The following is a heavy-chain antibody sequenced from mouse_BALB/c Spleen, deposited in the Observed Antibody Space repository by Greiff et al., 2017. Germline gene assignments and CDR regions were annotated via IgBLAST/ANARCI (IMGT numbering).Heavy chain of an antibody. CDR3: AGSFYAMDY. D-gene: IGHD1-1*01. CDR2: ISSGGSYT. V-gene: IGHV5-9-4*01. J-gene: IGHJ4*01. CDR1: GFTFSSYA. Sequence: EVMLVESGGGLVKPGGSLKLSCAASGFTFSSYAMSWVRQSPEKRLEWVAEISSGGSYTYYPDTVTGRFTISRDNAKNTLYLEMSSLRSEDTAMYYCAGSFYAMDYWGQGTSVTGSS.